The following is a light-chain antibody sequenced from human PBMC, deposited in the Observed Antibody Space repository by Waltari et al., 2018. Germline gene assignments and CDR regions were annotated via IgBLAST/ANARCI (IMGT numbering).Light chain of an antibody. J-gene: IGKJ1*01. CDR3: QQYYSSPQS. CDR1: QSVLYSSNNKNY. CDR2: CAS. Sequence: DIVMTQSPDSLAVSLGERATINCKSSQSVLYSSNNKNYLAWYQQKPGQPPKLLMYCASTRESVVPDRFSCSGSGTDFTLTISSLQAEDVAVYYCQQYYSSPQSFGQGTKVEIK. V-gene: IGKV4-1*01.